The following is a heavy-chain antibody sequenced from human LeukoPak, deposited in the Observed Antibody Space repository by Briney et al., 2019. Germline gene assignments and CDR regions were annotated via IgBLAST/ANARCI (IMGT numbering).Heavy chain of an antibody. Sequence: ASVKVSCKASGYTFTSYAMHWVRQAPGQRLEWMGWINAGNGNTKYSQEFQGRVTITRDTSASTAYMELSSLRSEDMAVYYCARVYYDFWSGYLDYWGQGTLVTVSS. V-gene: IGHV1-3*03. D-gene: IGHD3-3*01. CDR2: INAGNGNT. CDR1: GYTFTSYA. CDR3: ARVYYDFWSGYLDY. J-gene: IGHJ4*02.